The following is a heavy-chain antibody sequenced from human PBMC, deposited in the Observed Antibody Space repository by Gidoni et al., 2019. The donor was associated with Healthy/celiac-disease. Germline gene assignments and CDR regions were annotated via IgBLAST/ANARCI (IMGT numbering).Heavy chain of an antibody. CDR1: GYTFTSYA. CDR2: INAGNGNT. Sequence: QVQLVQSGAEVKKPGASVKVSCKASGYTFTSYAMHWVRQAPGQRLEWMGWINAGNGNTKYSQKFQGRVTITRDTSASTAYMELSSLRSEDTAVYYCARLAGSSGYYGFDYWGQGTLVTVSS. CDR3: ARLAGSSGYYGFDY. D-gene: IGHD3-22*01. J-gene: IGHJ4*02. V-gene: IGHV1-3*01.